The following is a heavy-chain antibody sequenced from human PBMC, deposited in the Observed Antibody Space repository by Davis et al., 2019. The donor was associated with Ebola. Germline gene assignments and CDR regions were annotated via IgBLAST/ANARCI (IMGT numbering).Heavy chain of an antibody. CDR3: AREGRVDSSGYYFYYYYGMDV. D-gene: IGHD3-22*01. Sequence: SVKVSCKASGGTFSSYAISWVRQAPGQGLEWMGGIIPIFGTANYAQKFQGRVTITADESTSTAYMELSSLRSDDTAVYYCAREGRVDSSGYYFYYYYGMDVWGKGTTVTVSS. CDR2: IIPIFGTA. J-gene: IGHJ6*04. V-gene: IGHV1-69*13. CDR1: GGTFSSYA.